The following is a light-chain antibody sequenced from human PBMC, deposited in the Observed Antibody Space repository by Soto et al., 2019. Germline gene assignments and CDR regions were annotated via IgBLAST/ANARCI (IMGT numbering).Light chain of an antibody. CDR1: SSDVGSYNL. J-gene: IGLJ2*01. CDR3: CSYAGGYFFEVI. Sequence: QSALTQPASVSGSPGQSIAISCTGTSSDVGSYNLVSWYQQHPGKAPKLMIYEGSKRPSGVSNRFSGSKSGNTASLTISGLQAEDEADYYCCSYAGGYFFEVIFGGGTKLTVL. V-gene: IGLV2-23*01. CDR2: EGS.